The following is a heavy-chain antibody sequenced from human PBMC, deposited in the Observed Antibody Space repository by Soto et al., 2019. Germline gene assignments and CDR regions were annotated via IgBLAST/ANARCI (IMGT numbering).Heavy chain of an antibody. CDR2: ISYDGSNK. J-gene: IGHJ4*02. CDR1: GFTFSSFA. V-gene: IGHV3-30-3*01. CDR3: LLGSY. Sequence: GVSLRLSCAASGFTFSSFAMHWVRQAPGKGLEWVAVISYDGSNKYYADSVKGRFTISRDNSKNTLYLQMNSLRAEDTAVYYCLLGSYWGQGTLVTVSS.